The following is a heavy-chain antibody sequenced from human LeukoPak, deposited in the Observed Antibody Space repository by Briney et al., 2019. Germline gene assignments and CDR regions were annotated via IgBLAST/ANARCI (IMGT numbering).Heavy chain of an antibody. D-gene: IGHD1-26*01. V-gene: IGHV1-46*01. CDR3: ARGRRGLPTAYYFDY. Sequence: ASVKVSCKASVGTFSSYAISWVRQAPGQGLEWMGIINPSGGSTSYAQKFQGRVTMTRDTSTSTVYMELSSLRSEDTAVYYCARGRRGLPTAYYFDYWGQGTLVTVSS. CDR2: INPSGGST. J-gene: IGHJ4*02. CDR1: VGTFSSYA.